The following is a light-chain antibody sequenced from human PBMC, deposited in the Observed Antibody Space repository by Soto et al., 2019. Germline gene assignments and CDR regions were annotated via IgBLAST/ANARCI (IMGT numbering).Light chain of an antibody. CDR2: GAS. CDR1: QSVSSGY. Sequence: EVVLTQSTDTLSFSPGERATLSSRASQSVSSGYLAWYQQKPGQAPRLLIYGASSRATGVPDRSSGSGSGTDFTLTITSLEPEDFAVYYCQQRSNWPPTFGQGTKV. CDR3: QQRSNWPPT. V-gene: IGKV3D-20*02. J-gene: IGKJ1*01.